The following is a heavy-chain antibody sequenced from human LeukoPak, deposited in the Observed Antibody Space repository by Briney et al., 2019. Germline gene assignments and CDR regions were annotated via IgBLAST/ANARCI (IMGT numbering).Heavy chain of an antibody. D-gene: IGHD3-9*01. CDR1: GFTFSSYE. V-gene: IGHV3-48*03. Sequence: PGGSLRLSCAASGFTFSSYEMNWVRQAPGKGLEWVSYISSSGSTIYYADSVKGRFTISRDNAKNSLYLQMNSLRAEDTAVYYCARDSPNYDILTGYPYWYFDLWGRGTPVTVSS. J-gene: IGHJ2*01. CDR3: ARDSPNYDILTGYPYWYFDL. CDR2: ISSSGSTI.